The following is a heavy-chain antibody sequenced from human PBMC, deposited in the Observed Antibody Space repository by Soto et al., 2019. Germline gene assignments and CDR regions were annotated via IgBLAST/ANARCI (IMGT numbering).Heavy chain of an antibody. Sequence: SETLSLTCTVSGASINNNDYYWSWIRQTPGKGLEWIGYVYYSGTTDYIPSLKSRLSMSIDKSQNQFTLKLNSVTAADTATYYCARMSYFYDKWYFDLWGRGTLVTVSS. CDR1: GASINNNDYY. J-gene: IGHJ2*01. CDR3: ARMSYFYDKWYFDL. CDR2: VYYSGTT. V-gene: IGHV4-30-4*01. D-gene: IGHD3-22*01.